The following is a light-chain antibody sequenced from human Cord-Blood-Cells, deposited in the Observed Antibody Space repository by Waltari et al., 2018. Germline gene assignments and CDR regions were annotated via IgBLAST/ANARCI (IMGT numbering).Light chain of an antibody. Sequence: QLVLTQSPSASASLGASVKLTCTLSSGHSSYAIAWHQQQPEKGPRYLMKLTSDGSHSKGDGTPDRFSGSRSGAGRYLTISSLQSEDEADYYCQTWGTGIQVFGGGTKLTVL. CDR3: QTWGTGIQV. CDR1: SGHSSYA. V-gene: IGLV4-69*01. J-gene: IGLJ3*02. CDR2: LTSDGSH.